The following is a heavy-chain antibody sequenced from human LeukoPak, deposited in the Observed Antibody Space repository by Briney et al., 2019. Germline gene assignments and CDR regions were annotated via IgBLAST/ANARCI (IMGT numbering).Heavy chain of an antibody. J-gene: IGHJ4*02. D-gene: IGHD3-16*01. CDR2: INSDGSST. CDR3: ARVAPYYDYVWGSPPACFDY. Sequence: GGSLRLSCAASGFTFSRYWMHWVRQAPGKGLVWVSRINSDGSSTSYADSVKGRFTISRDNAKNTLYLQMNSLRAEDTAVYYCARVAPYYDYVWGSPPACFDYWGQGTLVTVSS. CDR1: GFTFSRYW. V-gene: IGHV3-74*01.